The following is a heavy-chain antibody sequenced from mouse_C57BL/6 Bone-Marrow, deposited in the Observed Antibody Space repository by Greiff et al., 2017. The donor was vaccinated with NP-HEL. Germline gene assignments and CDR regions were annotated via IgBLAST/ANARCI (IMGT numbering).Heavy chain of an antibody. Sequence: EVQLVESGGGLVKPGGSLKLSCAASGFTFSSYAMSWVRQTPEKRLAWVATISDGGSYTYYPDNVKGRFTLSRDNATNNLYMQMSNLKSEDTSMYYCARDGITTVVARYFDVWGTGTTVTVSS. V-gene: IGHV5-4*01. CDR1: GFTFSSYA. D-gene: IGHD1-1*01. J-gene: IGHJ1*03. CDR2: ISDGGSYT. CDR3: ARDGITTVVARYFDV.